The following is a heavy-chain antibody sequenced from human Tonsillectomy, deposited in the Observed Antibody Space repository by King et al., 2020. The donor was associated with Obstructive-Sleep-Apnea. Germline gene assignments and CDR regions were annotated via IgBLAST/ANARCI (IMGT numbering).Heavy chain of an antibody. D-gene: IGHD4-17*01. Sequence: VQLVESGGGLVKPGGSLRLSCAASGFSFRSCSINWVRQAPGKGLEWVSSISSSSSYKSYADSVKGRFTISRDNAKNSLYLQMNSLRAEDTAVYYCARDGDYWYFDLWGRGTLVSVSS. CDR1: GFSFRSCS. CDR3: ARDGDYWYFDL. V-gene: IGHV3-21*01. CDR2: ISSSSSYK. J-gene: IGHJ2*01.